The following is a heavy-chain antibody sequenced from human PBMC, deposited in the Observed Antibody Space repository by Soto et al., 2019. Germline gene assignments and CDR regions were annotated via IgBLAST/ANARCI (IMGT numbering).Heavy chain of an antibody. J-gene: IGHJ6*02. D-gene: IGHD5-18*01. Sequence: GSLRLSCAASGFTFSSYAMSWVRQAPGKGLEWVSAISGSGGSTYYADSVKGRFTISRDNSKNTLYLQMNSLRAEDTAVYYCVAGYSYGGDYYYGMDVWGQGTTVTVSS. CDR1: GFTFSSYA. V-gene: IGHV3-23*01. CDR2: ISGSGGST. CDR3: VAGYSYGGDYYYGMDV.